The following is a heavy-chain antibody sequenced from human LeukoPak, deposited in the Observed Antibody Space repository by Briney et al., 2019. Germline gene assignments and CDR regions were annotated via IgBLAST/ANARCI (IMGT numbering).Heavy chain of an antibody. CDR2: IYYSGST. V-gene: IGHV4-59*01. CDR3: AREPPSVGYLEYYFDY. Sequence: SETLSLTCTVSGGSISSYYWSWIRQPPGKGLEWIGYIYYSGSTNYNPSLKSRVTISVDTSKNQFSLKLSSVTAADTAVYYCAREPPSVGYLEYYFDYWGQGTLVTVSS. J-gene: IGHJ4*02. CDR1: GGSISSYY. D-gene: IGHD5-18*01.